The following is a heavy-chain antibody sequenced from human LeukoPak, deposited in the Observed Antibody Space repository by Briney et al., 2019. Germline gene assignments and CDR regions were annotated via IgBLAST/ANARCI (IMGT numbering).Heavy chain of an antibody. J-gene: IGHJ4*02. V-gene: IGHV4-34*01. Sequence: PSETLSLTCAVYGGSFSGYYWSWIRQPPGKGLEWIGEINHSGSTNYNPSLKSRVTISVDTSKNQFSLKLSSVTAADTAVYYCARMLGYYDSSGYYPFDYWGQGTLVTVSS. D-gene: IGHD3-22*01. CDR2: INHSGST. CDR1: GGSFSGYY. CDR3: ARMLGYYDSSGYYPFDY.